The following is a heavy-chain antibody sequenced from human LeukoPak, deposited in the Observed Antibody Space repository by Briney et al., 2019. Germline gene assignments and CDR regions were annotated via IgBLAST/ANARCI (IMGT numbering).Heavy chain of an antibody. D-gene: IGHD6-13*01. V-gene: IGHV3-48*03. CDR2: ISSSATSK. J-gene: IGHJ4*02. CDR3: AKALPSSRYFFDY. CDR1: GFTFFSYD. Sequence: PGGSLRLSCAASGFTFFSYDMYWVRQAPGKGLEWVSYISSSATSKYYADSVKGRFTISRDNAKSSLYLQMNSLRADDTAVYYCAKALPSSRYFFDYWGQGTLVTVSS.